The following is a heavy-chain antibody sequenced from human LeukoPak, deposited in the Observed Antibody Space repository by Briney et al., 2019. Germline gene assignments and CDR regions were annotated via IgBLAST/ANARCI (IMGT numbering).Heavy chain of an antibody. CDR3: AYSSAFQQH. Sequence: SETLSLTCAVYGGSFSAYYWSWIRQPPGKGLEWIGEINHSGITNYNPSLKSRVTISVDTSKNQSSLKLSSVPAADTAVYYCAYSSAFQQHLGQGTLVTASS. CDR1: GGSFSAYY. V-gene: IGHV4-34*01. D-gene: IGHD3-22*01. CDR2: INHSGIT. J-gene: IGHJ1*01.